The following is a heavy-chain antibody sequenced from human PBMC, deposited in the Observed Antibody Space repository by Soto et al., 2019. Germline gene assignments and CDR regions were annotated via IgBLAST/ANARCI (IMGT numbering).Heavy chain of an antibody. CDR3: ARIGGYHGPLDY. CDR2: TYHRGST. V-gene: IGHV4-59*01. Sequence: SETLSLTCSVSGVSISSYFWSWIRQAPGGGLEWIGYTYHRGSTNYSPSLKSRLAVSLDTSENQFSLKVNSVTAADTAVYYCARIGGYHGPLDYWGQGTPVTVSS. CDR1: GVSISSYF. J-gene: IGHJ4*02. D-gene: IGHD6-25*01.